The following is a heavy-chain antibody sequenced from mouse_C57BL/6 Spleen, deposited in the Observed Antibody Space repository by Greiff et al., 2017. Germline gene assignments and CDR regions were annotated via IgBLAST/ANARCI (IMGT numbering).Heavy chain of an antibody. Sequence: QVQLKQPGAELVKPGASVKLSCKASGYTFTSYWMHWVKQRPGRGLEGIGRIDPNSGGTKYNEKFKSKATLTVDKPSSTAYMQLSSLTSEDAAVYYCAREDGYYGYFDVWGTGTTVTVSS. V-gene: IGHV1-72*01. J-gene: IGHJ1*03. CDR3: AREDGYYGYFDV. CDR2: IDPNSGGT. CDR1: GYTFTSYW. D-gene: IGHD2-3*01.